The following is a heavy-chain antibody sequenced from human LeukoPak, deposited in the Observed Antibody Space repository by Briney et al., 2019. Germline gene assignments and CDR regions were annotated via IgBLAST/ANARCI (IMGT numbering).Heavy chain of an antibody. V-gene: IGHV4-34*01. CDR3: ASVDIAVAGKFDY. Sequence: SETLSLTCAVYCGSFSGYYWSWIRPPPGKGLEWIGEINHSGSTNYNPSLKSRVTISVDTSKNQFSLKLSSVTAADTAVYYCASVDIAVAGKFDYWGQGTLVTVSS. D-gene: IGHD6-19*01. J-gene: IGHJ4*02. CDR1: CGSFSGYY. CDR2: INHSGST.